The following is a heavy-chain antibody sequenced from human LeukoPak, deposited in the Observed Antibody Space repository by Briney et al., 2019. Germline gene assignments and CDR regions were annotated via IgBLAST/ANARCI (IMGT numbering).Heavy chain of an antibody. CDR1: GFNFRSYW. D-gene: IGHD3-9*01. V-gene: IGHV3-7*04. J-gene: IGHJ4*02. CDR3: VRVESYIDILTGRFDVHHFDY. CDR2: IKFDGSEE. Sequence: GGSLRLSCAASGFNFRSYWMSWVRQAPGRGLDWVANIKFDGSEEIYVDSVKGRFTISRDNAEKSLYLQMNSLRVEGTAVYYCVRVESYIDILTGRFDVHHFDYWGQGALVTVSS.